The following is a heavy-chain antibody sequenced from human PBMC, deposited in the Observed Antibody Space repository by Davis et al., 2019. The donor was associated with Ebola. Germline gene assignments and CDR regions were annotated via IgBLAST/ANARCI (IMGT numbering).Heavy chain of an antibody. Sequence: SETLSLTCTVSGGSISSSSYYWSWIRQPPGKGLEWIGYIYYSGSTNYNPSLKSRVTISVDKSKNQFSLKLSSVTAADTAVYYCAREGYCSGGSCDFDYWGQGTLVTVSS. CDR2: IYYSGST. CDR3: AREGYCSGGSCDFDY. V-gene: IGHV4-61*05. J-gene: IGHJ4*02. D-gene: IGHD2-15*01. CDR1: GGSISSSSYY.